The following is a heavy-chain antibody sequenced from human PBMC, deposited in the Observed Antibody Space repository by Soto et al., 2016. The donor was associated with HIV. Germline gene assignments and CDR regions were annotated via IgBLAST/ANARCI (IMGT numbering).Heavy chain of an antibody. J-gene: IGHJ4*02. CDR3: TKDLPGRPVGARGRDYFDY. V-gene: IGHV3-23*01. Sequence: EVQLLESRGGLVQPGGSLRLSCAASGFSFSTYAMSWVRQAPGKGLEWVASISGSGSSTYYADSVKGRFTISRDNSKNTLYLQMKSLRADDTAVYYCTKDLPGRPVGARGRDYFDYWGQGTLVTASS. D-gene: IGHD1-26*01. CDR1: GFSFSTYA. CDR2: ISGSGSST.